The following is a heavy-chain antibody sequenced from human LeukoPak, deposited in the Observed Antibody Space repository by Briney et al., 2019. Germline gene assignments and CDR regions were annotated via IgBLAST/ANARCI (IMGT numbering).Heavy chain of an antibody. CDR1: GYTFTGYY. CDR3: ARDRGYGDFTDAFDI. Sequence: ASVKVSCKASGYTFTGYYMHWVRQAPGQGLEWMGWINPNSGGTNYAQKFQGRVTMTRDTSISTAYMELSRLRSDDTAVYYCARDRGYGDFTDAFDIWGQGTMVTVSS. CDR2: INPNSGGT. V-gene: IGHV1-2*02. J-gene: IGHJ3*02. D-gene: IGHD4-17*01.